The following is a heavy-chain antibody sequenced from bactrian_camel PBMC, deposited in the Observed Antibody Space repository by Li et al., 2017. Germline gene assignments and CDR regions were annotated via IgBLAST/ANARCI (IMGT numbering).Heavy chain of an antibody. J-gene: IGHJ6*01. D-gene: IGHD4*01. CDR3: ATPDHPVVDSDYDVEFGY. CDR1: GYTGGSHC. CDR2: IYGDGSNT. Sequence: HVQLVESGGGSVHTGGSLRLTCKVSGYTGGSHCMGWFRQAPGKGLEWVSSIYGDGSNTYYADSVKGRFTISRDNAKNTVYLQLNSLKSEDTALYYCATPDHPVVDSDYDVEFGYWGQGTQVTVS. V-gene: IGHV3-2*01.